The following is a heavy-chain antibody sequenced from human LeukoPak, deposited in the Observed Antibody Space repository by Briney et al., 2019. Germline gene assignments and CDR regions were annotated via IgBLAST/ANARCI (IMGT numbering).Heavy chain of an antibody. CDR1: GASVSGDY. CDR2: INHSGST. D-gene: IGHD3-22*01. CDR3: ARGPRPAIDYYDSSGYYYAPYYFDY. Sequence: SETLSLTCTVSGASVSGDYWSWIRQPPGKGLEWIGEINHSGSTNYNPSLKSRVTISVDTSKNQFSLKLSSVTAADTAVYYCARGPRPAIDYYDSSGYYYAPYYFDYWGQGTLVTVSS. J-gene: IGHJ4*02. V-gene: IGHV4-34*01.